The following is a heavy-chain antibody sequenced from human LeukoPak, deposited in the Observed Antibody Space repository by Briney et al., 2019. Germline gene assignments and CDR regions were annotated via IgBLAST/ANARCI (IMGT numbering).Heavy chain of an antibody. CDR1: GFSVSNNY. Sequence: GGSLRLSCAASGFSVSNNYMNWVRQAPGKGLEWVSIIYSGGSTSCTDSGKGRFTISRDNSKNTLYLQMNSLRAEDTAVYYCARDYCGGDCYFSNWFDPWGQGTLVTVSS. CDR2: IYSGGST. D-gene: IGHD2-21*02. CDR3: ARDYCGGDCYFSNWFDP. V-gene: IGHV3-53*05. J-gene: IGHJ5*02.